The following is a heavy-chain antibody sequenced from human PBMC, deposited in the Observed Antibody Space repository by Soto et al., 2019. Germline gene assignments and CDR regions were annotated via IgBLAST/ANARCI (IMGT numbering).Heavy chain of an antibody. CDR2: IYYSGST. J-gene: IGHJ6*02. D-gene: IGHD3-9*01. V-gene: IGHV4-39*02. CDR3: ERELRYFDWLPDLRPQGPDV. CDR1: GGSISSSSYY. Sequence: ASETLSLTCTVSGGSISSSSYYWGWIRQPPGKGLEWIGSIYYSGSTYYNPSLKSRVTISVDTSKSQFSLKLSSVTAADTAVYYFERELRYFDWLPDLRPQGPDVCGQGTTVTVYS.